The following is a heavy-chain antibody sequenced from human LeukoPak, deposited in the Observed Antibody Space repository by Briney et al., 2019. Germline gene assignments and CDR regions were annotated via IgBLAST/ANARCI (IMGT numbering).Heavy chain of an antibody. CDR2: INPNSGGT. CDR1: GYTFTGYY. Sequence: GASVKVSCKASGYTFTGYYMHWVRQAPGQGLEWMGWINPNSGGTNYAQKFQGRVTMTRNTSISTAYMELSSLRSEDTAVYYCAREIRSDAFDIWGQGTMVTVSS. CDR3: AREIRSDAFDI. J-gene: IGHJ3*02. D-gene: IGHD4-17*01. V-gene: IGHV1-2*02.